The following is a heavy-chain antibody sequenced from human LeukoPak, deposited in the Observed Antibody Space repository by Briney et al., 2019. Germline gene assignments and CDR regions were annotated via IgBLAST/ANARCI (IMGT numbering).Heavy chain of an antibody. CDR1: GFTFSSYA. CDR2: ISGSGGTT. Sequence: GGSLRLSCAASGFTFSSYAMSWVRQAPGKGLEWVSGISGSGGTTYYPDSVKGRFTISRDNSKNTLSLQMNSLRAEDTAVYYCARDRYSSGRLVVWGQGTTVTVSS. D-gene: IGHD3-22*01. CDR3: ARDRYSSGRLVV. V-gene: IGHV3-23*01. J-gene: IGHJ6*02.